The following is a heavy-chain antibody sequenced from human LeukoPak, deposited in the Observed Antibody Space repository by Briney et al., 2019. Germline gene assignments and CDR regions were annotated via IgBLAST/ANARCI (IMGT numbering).Heavy chain of an antibody. Sequence: GGSLRLSCAASGFTFSSHGMNWVRQAPGKGLEWVSGISPSGGITYYADSVKGRFTISRDNSKNTLYLQMNSLRAEDTAVYYCAKRRGSSWYQDIEYWGQGTLVTVSS. CDR3: AKRRGSSWYQDIEY. D-gene: IGHD6-13*01. J-gene: IGHJ4*02. V-gene: IGHV3-23*01. CDR1: GFTFSSHG. CDR2: ISPSGGIT.